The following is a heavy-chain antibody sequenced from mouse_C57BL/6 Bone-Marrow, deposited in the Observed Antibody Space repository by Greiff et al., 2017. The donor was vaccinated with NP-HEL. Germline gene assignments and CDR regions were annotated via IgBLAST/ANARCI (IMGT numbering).Heavy chain of an antibody. D-gene: IGHD1-1*01. J-gene: IGHJ4*01. CDR2: IFPGSGST. V-gene: IGHV1-75*01. CDR1: GYTFTDYY. CDR3: ARERAGGSSYLYAMDY. Sequence: QVQLKQSGPELVKPGASVKISCKASGYTFTDYYINWVKQRPGQGLEWIGWIFPGSGSTYYNEKFKGKATLTVDKSSSTAYMLLSSLTSEDSAVYFCARERAGGSSYLYAMDYWGQGTSVTVSS.